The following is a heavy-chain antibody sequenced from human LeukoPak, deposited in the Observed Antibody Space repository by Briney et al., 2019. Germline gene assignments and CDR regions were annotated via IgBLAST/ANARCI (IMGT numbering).Heavy chain of an antibody. CDR1: GGSISSYY. V-gene: IGHV4-59*08. CDR3: ARTNPSFDY. J-gene: IGHJ4*02. CDR2: IFYSGST. Sequence: SETLSLTCTVSGGSISSYYWSWLRQPPGKGLEWVGYIFYSGSTKYNPPLKSRVAISGDTSKNQVSLKQRSVTAADTAVYYCARTNPSFDYWGQGTLVTVSS.